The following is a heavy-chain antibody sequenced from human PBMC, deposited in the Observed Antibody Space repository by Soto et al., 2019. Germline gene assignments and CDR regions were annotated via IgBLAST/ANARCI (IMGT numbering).Heavy chain of an antibody. Sequence: PGGSLRLSCAASGFTFSIYAMSWVRQAPGKGLEWVSAISAGGSNTYDADSVKGRFTISRDNAKNTLYLQMNSLSADDTAVYYCGRDAGRRFDYWGQGSLVTVSS. CDR3: GRDAGRRFDY. CDR2: ISAGGSNT. J-gene: IGHJ4*02. D-gene: IGHD6-13*01. CDR1: GFTFSIYA. V-gene: IGHV3-23*01.